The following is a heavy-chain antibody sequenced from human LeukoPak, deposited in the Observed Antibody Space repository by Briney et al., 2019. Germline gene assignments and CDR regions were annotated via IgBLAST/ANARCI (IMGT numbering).Heavy chain of an antibody. V-gene: IGHV3-30*02. J-gene: IGHJ4*02. CDR1: GFTFSSYG. CDR2: IRYDGSNK. D-gene: IGHD3-9*01. Sequence: GGSLRLSCAASGFTFSSYGMHWVRQAPGKGLEWVAFIRYDGSNKYYADSVKGRFTISRDNSKNTLYLQMNSLRAEDTAVYYCAKLSTDYDILTGYSYWGQGTLVTVSS. CDR3: AKLSTDYDILTGYSY.